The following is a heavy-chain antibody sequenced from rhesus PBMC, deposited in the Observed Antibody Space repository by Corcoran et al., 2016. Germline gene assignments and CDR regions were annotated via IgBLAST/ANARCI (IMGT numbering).Heavy chain of an antibody. D-gene: IGHD3-3*01. CDR1: GGSISGYY. CDR2: IHGNIAGT. J-gene: IGHJ4*01. V-gene: IGHV4-81*01. CDR3: ARAGITIFDRALDY. Sequence: QLQLQESGPGLVKPSETLSLTCAVSGGSISGYYGSWLRPPPGKGLEWIGTIHGNIAGTNYNPSLKSRVTISKDTSKNEFSLKVSSVTAADTAVYYCARAGITIFDRALDYWGQGVLVTVSS.